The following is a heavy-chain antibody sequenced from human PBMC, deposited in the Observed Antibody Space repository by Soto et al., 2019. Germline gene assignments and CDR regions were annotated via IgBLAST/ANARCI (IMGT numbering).Heavy chain of an antibody. CDR3: ARHRLDFCGGDSYGWFDT. CDR2: IYPGDSDT. V-gene: IGHV5-51*01. J-gene: IGHJ5*02. CDR1: GDSFTSYW. Sequence: GESLKISCKGSGDSFTSYWLGWVRQMPGKGLEWMGIIYPGDSDTRYSPSFQGQVTISVDKSISTPYLQWSSLKASDTAMYYCARHRLDFCGGDSYGWFDTWGQGAVVTVSS. D-gene: IGHD2-21*01.